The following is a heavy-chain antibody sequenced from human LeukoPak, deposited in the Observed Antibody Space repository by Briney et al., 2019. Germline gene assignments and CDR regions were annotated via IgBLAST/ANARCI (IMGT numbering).Heavy chain of an antibody. J-gene: IGHJ4*02. CDR3: AGGYYYGSGSYPIDY. D-gene: IGHD3-10*01. CDR2: IYYSGST. Sequence: SETLSLTCTVSGGSISGSSYYWGWLRQPPGKGLEWIGSIYYSGSTYYNPSLKSRVTISVDTSKNQFSLKLSSVTAADTAVYYCAGGYYYGSGSYPIDYWGQGTLVTVSS. V-gene: IGHV4-39*07. CDR1: GGSISGSSYY.